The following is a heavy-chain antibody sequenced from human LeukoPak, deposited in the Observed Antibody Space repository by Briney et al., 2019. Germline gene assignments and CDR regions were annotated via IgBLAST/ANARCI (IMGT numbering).Heavy chain of an antibody. V-gene: IGHV3-23*01. CDR1: GFTFTSTA. J-gene: IGHJ4*02. CDR2: VGSTGVTT. D-gene: IGHD3-10*02. CDR3: ATVPGIIIAGYFAS. Sequence: AGSVRLYCVASGFTFTSTAMTWDRQAPGKELKWVSVVGSTGVTTYYADSVKGRFTISRDNAKNTMILQMNNLRVEDTAVYYCATVPGIIIAGYFASWGRGTLVAVSA.